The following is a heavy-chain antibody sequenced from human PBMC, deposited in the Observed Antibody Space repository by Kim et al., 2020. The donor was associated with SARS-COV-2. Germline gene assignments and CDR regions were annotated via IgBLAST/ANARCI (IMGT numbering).Heavy chain of an antibody. J-gene: IGHJ6*02. CDR1: GFTFDDYG. CDR2: INWNGGST. V-gene: IGHV3-20*01. CDR3: ARVVLTGYPYYYYGMDV. Sequence: GGSLRLSCAASGFTFDDYGMSWVRQAPGKGLEWVSGINWNGGSTGYADSVKGRFTISRDNAKNSLYLQMNSLRAEDTALYHCARVVLTGYPYYYYGMDVWGQGTTVTVSS. D-gene: IGHD7-27*01.